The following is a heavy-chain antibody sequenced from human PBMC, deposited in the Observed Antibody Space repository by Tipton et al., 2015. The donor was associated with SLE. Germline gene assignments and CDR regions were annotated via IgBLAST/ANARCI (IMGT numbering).Heavy chain of an antibody. Sequence: TLSLTCAVYGGSFSGYYWSWIRQPPGKGLEWIGEINHSGNTNYNPSLKSRVTISVDTSKNQFSLKLSSVTAADTAVYYCARPSFDFWSGYDDAFDIWGQGTMVTVSS. J-gene: IGHJ3*02. CDR2: INHSGNT. CDR3: ARPSFDFWSGYDDAFDI. D-gene: IGHD3-3*01. V-gene: IGHV4-34*01. CDR1: GGSFSGYY.